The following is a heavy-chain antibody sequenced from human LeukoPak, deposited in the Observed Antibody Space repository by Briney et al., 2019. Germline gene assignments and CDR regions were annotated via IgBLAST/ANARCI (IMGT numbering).Heavy chain of an antibody. Sequence: GGSLRLSCKVSGYIFTTYWIGWVRQMAGKGLEWMGIIYPGDSDTIYSPSFQGQVTISADKSLSTAYLQWSSLKASDTALYYCARRGYCSGGSCYSAPFDYWGEGTLVTVSS. CDR2: IYPGDSDT. CDR1: GYIFTTYW. V-gene: IGHV5-51*01. CDR3: ARRGYCSGGSCYSAPFDY. D-gene: IGHD2-15*01. J-gene: IGHJ4*02.